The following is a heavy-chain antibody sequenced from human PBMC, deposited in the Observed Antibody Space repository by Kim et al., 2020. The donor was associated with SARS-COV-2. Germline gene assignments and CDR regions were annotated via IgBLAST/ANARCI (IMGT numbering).Heavy chain of an antibody. CDR2: IKSKTDGGTT. Sequence: GGSLRLSCAASGFTFSNAWMSWVRQAPGKGLEWVGRIKSKTDGGTTDYAAPVKGRFTISRDDSKNTLYLQMNSLKTEDTAVYYCTTDDERIAVAGRLEYYYYYGMDVWGQGTTVTVSS. D-gene: IGHD6-19*01. CDR1: GFTFSNAW. J-gene: IGHJ6*02. V-gene: IGHV3-15*01. CDR3: TTDDERIAVAGRLEYYYYYGMDV.